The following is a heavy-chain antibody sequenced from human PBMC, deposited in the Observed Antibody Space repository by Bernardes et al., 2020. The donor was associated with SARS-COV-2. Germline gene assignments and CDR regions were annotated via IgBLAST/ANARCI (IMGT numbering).Heavy chain of an antibody. V-gene: IGHV3-30*18. Sequence: GGSLRLSCAASGFTFSSYGMHWVRQAPGKGLEWVAVISYDGSNKYYADSGKGRFTISRDNSKNTLYLQMNSLRAEDTAVYYCAKDRAYCGGDCYSDYYYGMDVWGQGTTVTVSS. D-gene: IGHD2-21*02. J-gene: IGHJ6*02. CDR3: AKDRAYCGGDCYSDYYYGMDV. CDR2: ISYDGSNK. CDR1: GFTFSSYG.